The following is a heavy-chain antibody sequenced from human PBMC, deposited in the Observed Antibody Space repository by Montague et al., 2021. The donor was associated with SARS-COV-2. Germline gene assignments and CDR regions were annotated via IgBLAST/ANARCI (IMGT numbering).Heavy chain of an antibody. D-gene: IGHD4-17*01. J-gene: IGHJ6*02. Sequence: SETLSLTCAVYGGSFSGYYWSWIRQPPGKGLEWIGEINHSGSTNYNPSLKSRVTISVDTSKNQFSLKLSSVTAADTAVYYCARGRTVTTFYYNYYDLDDWGQGTLVTVSS. V-gene: IGHV4-34*01. CDR1: GGSFSGYY. CDR3: ARGRTVTTFYYNYYDLDD. CDR2: INHSGST.